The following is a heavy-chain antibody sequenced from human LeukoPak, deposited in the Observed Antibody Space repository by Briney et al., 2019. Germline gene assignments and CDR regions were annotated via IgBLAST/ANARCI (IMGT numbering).Heavy chain of an antibody. CDR1: GFTFSSYW. J-gene: IGHJ4*02. V-gene: IGHV3-7*01. Sequence: GGSLRLSCAASGFTFSSYWMSWVRQAPGKGLEWVANIKQDGSGKYYVDSVKGRFTIPRDNAKNSLYLQMNSLRAEDTAVYYCARVRWFGELSPLDYWGQGTLVTVSS. CDR2: IKQDGSGK. CDR3: ARVRWFGELSPLDY. D-gene: IGHD3-10*01.